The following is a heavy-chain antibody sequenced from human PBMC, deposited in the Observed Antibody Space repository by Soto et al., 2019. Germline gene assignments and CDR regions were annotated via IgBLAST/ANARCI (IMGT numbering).Heavy chain of an antibody. V-gene: IGHV3-30-3*01. CDR1: GFTFSSYA. D-gene: IGHD3-3*01. CDR3: ARRLYDFWSGYYSNYYYGMDV. CDR2: ISYDGSNK. Sequence: QVQLVESGGGVVQPGRSLRLSCAASGFTFSSYAMHWVRQAPGKGLEWVAVISYDGSNKYYADSVKGRFTISRDNSKNTLYLQMNSLRAEDTAVYYCARRLYDFWSGYYSNYYYGMDVWGQGTTVTVSS. J-gene: IGHJ6*02.